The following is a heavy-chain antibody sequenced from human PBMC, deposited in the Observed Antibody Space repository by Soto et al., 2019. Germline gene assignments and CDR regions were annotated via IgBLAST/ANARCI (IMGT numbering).Heavy chain of an antibody. CDR2: IIPMIGAT. CDR1: GGTFSNFT. Sequence: QVQLVQSGSEVKKPGSSVKVSCKASGGTFSNFTLSWLRQAPGRGLEWMGGIIPMIGATNNAQKLKGRLTITADKSTGTVYMELNSLRSDDTAVYYCARYWSAGTLYGAFDIWGQGTEVTVSP. D-gene: IGHD2-15*01. V-gene: IGHV1-69*06. J-gene: IGHJ3*02. CDR3: ARYWSAGTLYGAFDI.